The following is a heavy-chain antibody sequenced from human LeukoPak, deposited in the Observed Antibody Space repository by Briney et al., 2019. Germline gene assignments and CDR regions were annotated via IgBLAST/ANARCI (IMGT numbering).Heavy chain of an antibody. Sequence: GGSLRLSCAASGSTFSSYWMHWVRQAPGKGLVWVSRINSDGSSTSYADSVKGRFTISRDNAKNTLYLQMNSLRAEDTAVYYCAREVAAAPFDYWGQGTLVTVSS. CDR1: GSTFSSYW. CDR3: AREVAAAPFDY. CDR2: INSDGSST. J-gene: IGHJ4*02. D-gene: IGHD6-13*01. V-gene: IGHV3-74*01.